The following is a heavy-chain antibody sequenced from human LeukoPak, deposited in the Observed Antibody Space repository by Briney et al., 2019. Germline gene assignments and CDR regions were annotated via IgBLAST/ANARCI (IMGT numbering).Heavy chain of an antibody. CDR1: GGSISSSSYY. V-gene: IGHV4-39*07. J-gene: IGHJ4*02. CDR3: ARGPGCSSTSCYSVDY. Sequence: SETLSLTCTVSGGSISSSSYYWGWIRQPPGKGLEWIGSIYYSGSTYYNPSLKSRVTISVDTSKNQFSLKLSSVTAADTAMYYCARGPGCSSTSCYSVDYWGQGTLVSVSS. CDR2: IYYSGST. D-gene: IGHD2-2*01.